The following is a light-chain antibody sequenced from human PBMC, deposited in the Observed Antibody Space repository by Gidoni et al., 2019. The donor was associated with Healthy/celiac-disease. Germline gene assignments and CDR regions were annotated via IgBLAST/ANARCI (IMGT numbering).Light chain of an antibody. CDR3: QSYDSSLSGSGV. CDR2: GKS. J-gene: IGLJ2*01. V-gene: IGLV1-40*01. CDR1: SSNIGAGYD. Sequence: QSVLTQPPSVSGAPGQRVTISCTGSSSNIGAGYDVHWYQQLPGTAPKLIIYGKSNRPSGVPDRFSGSKSGTSASLAITGLQAEDEADYYCQSYDSSLSGSGVFGGGTKLTVL.